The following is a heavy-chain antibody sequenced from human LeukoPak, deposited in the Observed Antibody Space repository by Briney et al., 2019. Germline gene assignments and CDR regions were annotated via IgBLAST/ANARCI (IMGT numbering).Heavy chain of an antibody. CDR3: ARGRRGDIVVVPAAPSSAGNWFDP. J-gene: IGHJ5*02. CDR2: INHSGST. CDR1: GESFSGYY. Sequence: SETLSLTCAVYGESFSGYYWSWIRQPPGKGLEWIGEINHSGSTNYNPSLKSRVTISVDTSKNQFSLKLSSVTAADTAVYYCARGRRGDIVVVPAAPSSAGNWFDPWGQGTLVTVSS. D-gene: IGHD2-2*01. V-gene: IGHV4-34*01.